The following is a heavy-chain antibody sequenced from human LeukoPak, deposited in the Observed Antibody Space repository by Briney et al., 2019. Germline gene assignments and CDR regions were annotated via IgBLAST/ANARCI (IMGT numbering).Heavy chain of an antibody. V-gene: IGHV3-NL1*01. J-gene: IGHJ3*02. D-gene: IGHD3-22*01. CDR1: GFTFISYG. CDR2: IYSGGST. Sequence: GRSLRLSCAASGFTFISYGMHRVRQAPGKGLEWVSVIYSGGSTYYADSVKGRFTISRDNSKNTLYLQMNSLRAEDTAVYYCARTDYDDAFDIWGQGTMVTVSS. CDR3: ARTDYDDAFDI.